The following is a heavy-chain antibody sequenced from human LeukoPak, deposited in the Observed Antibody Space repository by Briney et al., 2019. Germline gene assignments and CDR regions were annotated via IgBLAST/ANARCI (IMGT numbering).Heavy chain of an antibody. J-gene: IGHJ4*02. Sequence: PGGSLRLSCRASGITLSNYGMSWVRQAPGRGLEWVAGISGSGGSTKYADSVKGRFTISRDNPKNTLHLQMTSLRAEDTAVYFCAKRGVVIRVILVGFHKEAYYFDSWGQGALVTVSS. D-gene: IGHD3-22*01. CDR1: GITLSNYG. V-gene: IGHV3-23*01. CDR2: ISGSGGST. CDR3: AKRGVVIRVILVGFHKEAYYFDS.